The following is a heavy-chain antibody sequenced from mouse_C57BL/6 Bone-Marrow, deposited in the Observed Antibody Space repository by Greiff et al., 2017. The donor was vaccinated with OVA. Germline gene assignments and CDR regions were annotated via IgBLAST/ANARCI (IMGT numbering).Heavy chain of an antibody. CDR2: INYDGSST. J-gene: IGHJ1*03. CDR1: GFTFSDYY. Sequence: EVKLVESEGGLVQPGSSMKLSCTASGFTFSDYYMAWVRQVPEKGLEWVANINYDGSSTYYLDSLKSRFFISRDNAKNILYLQMSSLKSEDTATYYCARDRGVVAHWYFDVWGTGTTVTVSS. V-gene: IGHV5-16*01. D-gene: IGHD1-1*01. CDR3: ARDRGVVAHWYFDV.